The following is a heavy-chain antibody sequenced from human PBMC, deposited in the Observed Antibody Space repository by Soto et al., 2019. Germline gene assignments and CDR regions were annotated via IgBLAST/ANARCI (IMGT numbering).Heavy chain of an antibody. Sequence: SETLSLTCTVSGGSISSYYWSWIRQPPGKGLEWIGYIYYSGSTNYNPSLKSRVTISVDTSKNQFSLKLSSVTAADTAVYYCARGIDTALAEYYFDYWGQGTLVTVSS. D-gene: IGHD5-18*01. V-gene: IGHV4-59*01. CDR2: IYYSGST. CDR1: GGSISSYY. CDR3: ARGIDTALAEYYFDY. J-gene: IGHJ4*02.